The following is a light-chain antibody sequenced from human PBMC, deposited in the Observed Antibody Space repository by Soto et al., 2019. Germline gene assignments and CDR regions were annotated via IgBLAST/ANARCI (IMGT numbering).Light chain of an antibody. Sequence: EIVMTQSPATLSVSPGERATLSCRASQSVGTNLAWYQQKPGQAPRLLIYGAFNRATGIPVRFTGSGPGTEFTLTISSLQSEDFAVYYCQHYNNWPPYTFGQGTKLEIK. V-gene: IGKV3-15*01. CDR1: QSVGTN. CDR2: GAF. J-gene: IGKJ2*01. CDR3: QHYNNWPPYT.